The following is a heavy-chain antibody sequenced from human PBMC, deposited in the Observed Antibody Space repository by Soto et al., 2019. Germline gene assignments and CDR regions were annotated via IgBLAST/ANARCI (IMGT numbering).Heavy chain of an antibody. J-gene: IGHJ6*02. Sequence: ASVKVSCKASGYTFTSYGISWVRQAPGQGLEWMGWISAYNGNTNYAQKIQGRVTMTTDTSTSTAYMEMRSLRSDDTAVYYCASTVVVTAIPIDYYYYYGMDVWGQGTTVTVSS. CDR1: GYTFTSYG. D-gene: IGHD2-21*02. CDR3: ASTVVVTAIPIDYYYYYGMDV. V-gene: IGHV1-18*01. CDR2: ISAYNGNT.